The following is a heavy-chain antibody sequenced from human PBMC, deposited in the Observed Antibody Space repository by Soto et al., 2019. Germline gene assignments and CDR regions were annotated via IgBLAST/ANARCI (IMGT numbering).Heavy chain of an antibody. CDR1: GFTFGDSY. Sequence: GGSLRLSCAGSGFTFGDSYMSWIRQAPGKGLEWLSYISPGSRYPAYADSVKGRFTISRDNAKRSLYLQMMSLTAEDTAIYYCVRGGGGGLLDPWGQGTMVPVSS. J-gene: IGHJ5*02. CDR3: VRGGGGGLLDP. CDR2: ISPGSRYP. D-gene: IGHD2-15*01. V-gene: IGHV3-11*06.